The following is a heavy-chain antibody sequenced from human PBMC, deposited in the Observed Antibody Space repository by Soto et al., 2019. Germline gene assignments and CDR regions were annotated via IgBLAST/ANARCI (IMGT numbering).Heavy chain of an antibody. D-gene: IGHD3-22*01. CDR1: GYTFTSYG. CDR2: ISAYNGNT. Sequence: GASVKLSCKASGYTFTSYGISWVRQAPGQGLEWMGWISAYNGNTNYAQKFQGRVTMTTDTSTSTAYMELRSLRSDDTAVYYCARVKTSGYHNWFDPWGQGTLVTLSS. CDR3: ARVKTSGYHNWFDP. J-gene: IGHJ5*02. V-gene: IGHV1-18*01.